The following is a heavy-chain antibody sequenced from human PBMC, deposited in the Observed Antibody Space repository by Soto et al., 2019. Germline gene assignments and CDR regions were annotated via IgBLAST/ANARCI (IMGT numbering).Heavy chain of an antibody. CDR3: ARRDYYDSSGAFDI. Sequence: PGESLKISCQASGYSFTDYWIGWVRQMPGKGLEWMGVIYPGDSDTRYGPSFQGHVTISADKSISTAYLQWSSLKASDTAMYYCARRDYYDSSGAFDIWGQGTMVTVSS. V-gene: IGHV5-51*01. J-gene: IGHJ3*02. CDR1: GYSFTDYW. CDR2: IYPGDSDT. D-gene: IGHD3-22*01.